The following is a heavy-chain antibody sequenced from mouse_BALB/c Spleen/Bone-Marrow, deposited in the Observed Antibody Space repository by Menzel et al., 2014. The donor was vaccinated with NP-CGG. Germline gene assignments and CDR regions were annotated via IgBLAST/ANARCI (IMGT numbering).Heavy chain of an antibody. Sequence: QVQLQQSGAELVRPGASVMLSCKASGYSFTSYWMNWVKQRPGQGLEWIGMIHPSDSETWLNQKFKDKATLTVDKSSSTAYMQLSSPTSEDSAVYYCARRERTGMNYWGQGTPLTVSS. CDR2: IHPSDSET. J-gene: IGHJ2*01. D-gene: IGHD4-1*01. CDR3: ARRERTGMNY. V-gene: IGHV1-61*01. CDR1: GYSFTSYW.